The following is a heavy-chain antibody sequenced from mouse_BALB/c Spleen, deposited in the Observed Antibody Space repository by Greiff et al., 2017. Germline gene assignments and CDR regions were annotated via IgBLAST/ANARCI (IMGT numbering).Heavy chain of an antibody. V-gene: IGHV5-6*01. J-gene: IGHJ4*01. CDR3: ARQKDGNLFYAMDY. CDR1: GFTFSSYG. CDR2: ISSGGSYT. Sequence: EVKLVESGGDLVKPGGSLKLSCAASGFTFSSYGMSWVRQTPDKRLEWVATISSGGSYTYYPDSVKGRFTISRDNAKNTLYLQMSSLKSEDTAMYYCARQKDGNLFYAMDYWGQGTSVTVSS. D-gene: IGHD2-1*01.